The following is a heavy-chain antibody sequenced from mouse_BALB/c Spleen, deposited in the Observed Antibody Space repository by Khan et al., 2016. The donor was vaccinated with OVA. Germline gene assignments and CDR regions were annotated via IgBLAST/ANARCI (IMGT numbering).Heavy chain of an antibody. CDR2: IFPGGGSS. J-gene: IGHJ3*01. V-gene: IGHV1-77*01. D-gene: IGHD2-14*01. CDR1: GYTFTDYV. Sequence: VQLQESGPELVKPGASVKMSCKASGYTFTDYVINWVKQRPGQGLEWIGDIFPGGGSSYYNEKFKGKAKLTADKSSNTAYMQLSSLTFEDSAVYCCARGGYAVFAYWGQGTLVTVSA. CDR3: ARGGYAVFAY.